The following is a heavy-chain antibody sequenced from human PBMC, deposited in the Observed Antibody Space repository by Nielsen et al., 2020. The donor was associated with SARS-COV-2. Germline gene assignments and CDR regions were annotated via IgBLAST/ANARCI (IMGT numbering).Heavy chain of an antibody. J-gene: IGHJ2*01. Sequence: GGSLRLSCAASGFTFSSYSMNWVRQAPGKGLEWVSSISSSSSYIYYADSVKGRFTISRDNSKNTLYLQMNSLRVEDTAVYFCARDRYDYVDTYYYFDLWGRGTLVTVSS. CDR1: GFTFSSYS. CDR3: ARDRYDYVDTYYYFDL. V-gene: IGHV3-21*01. D-gene: IGHD4-17*01. CDR2: ISSSSSYI.